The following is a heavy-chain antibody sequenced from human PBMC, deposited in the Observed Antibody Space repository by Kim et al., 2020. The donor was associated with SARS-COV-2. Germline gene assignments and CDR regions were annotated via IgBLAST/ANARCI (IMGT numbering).Heavy chain of an antibody. J-gene: IGHJ6*02. Sequence: KGRFTISRDNAKNTLYLQMNSLRAEDTAVYYCARFQTGSYYNVYYYGMDVWGQGTTVTVSS. D-gene: IGHD3-10*01. CDR3: ARFQTGSYYNVYYYGMDV. V-gene: IGHV3-74*01.